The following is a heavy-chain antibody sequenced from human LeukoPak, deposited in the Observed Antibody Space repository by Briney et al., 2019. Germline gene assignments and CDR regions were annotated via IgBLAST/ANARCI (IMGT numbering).Heavy chain of an antibody. CDR2: INHSGST. Sequence: SETLSLTCTVSGGSISSSSYYWGWIRQPPGKGLEWIGEINHSGSTNYNPSLKSRVTISVDTSKNQFSLKLSSVTAADTAVYYCASVAPLSGGSSYRKMRAFDIWGQGTMVTVSS. CDR1: GGSISSSSYY. D-gene: IGHD2-15*01. J-gene: IGHJ3*02. CDR3: ASVAPLSGGSSYRKMRAFDI. V-gene: IGHV4-39*07.